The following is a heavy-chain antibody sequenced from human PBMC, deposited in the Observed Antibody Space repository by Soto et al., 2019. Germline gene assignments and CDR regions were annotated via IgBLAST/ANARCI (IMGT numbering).Heavy chain of an antibody. CDR3: AREVSAAAFDY. CDR2: ISYDGSNK. V-gene: IGHV3-30-3*01. Sequence: PGGSVRLSCAASGFTFSSYAMHWVRQAPGKGLEWVAVISYDGSNKYYADSVKGRFTISRDNSKNTLYLQMNSLRAEDTAVYYCAREVSAAAFDYWGQGTLVTVSS. J-gene: IGHJ4*02. CDR1: GFTFSSYA. D-gene: IGHD6-13*01.